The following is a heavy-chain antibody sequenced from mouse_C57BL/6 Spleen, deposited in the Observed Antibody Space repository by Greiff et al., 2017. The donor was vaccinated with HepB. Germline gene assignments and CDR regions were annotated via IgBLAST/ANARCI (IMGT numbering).Heavy chain of an antibody. CDR2: ISDGGSYT. J-gene: IGHJ3*01. CDR1: GFTFSSYA. Sequence: EVHLVESGGGLVKPGGSLKLSCAASGFTFSSYAMSWVRQTPEKRLEWVATISDGGSYTYYPDNVKGRFTIARDNAKNNLYLQMSHLKSEDTAMYYCAREKGYGNYDWFAYWGQGTLVTVSA. D-gene: IGHD2-1*01. CDR3: AREKGYGNYDWFAY. V-gene: IGHV5-4*01.